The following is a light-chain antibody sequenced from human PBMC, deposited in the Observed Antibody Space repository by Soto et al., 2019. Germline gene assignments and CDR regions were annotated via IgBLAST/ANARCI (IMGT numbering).Light chain of an antibody. CDR1: QSVNSNY. Sequence: EMVMSQSPAILSVSPGESATLSCRASQSVNSNYLAWYQQHPGQPPRLLIYGISTRATGIPARFSGSGSGTDFTLTISRLEPEDFAVYYCQQYDNSLTFGQGTRLEVK. J-gene: IGKJ5*01. CDR3: QQYDNSLT. V-gene: IGKV3-20*01. CDR2: GIS.